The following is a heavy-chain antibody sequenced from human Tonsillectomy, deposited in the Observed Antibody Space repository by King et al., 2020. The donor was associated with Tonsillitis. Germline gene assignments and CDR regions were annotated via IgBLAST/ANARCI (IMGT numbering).Heavy chain of an antibody. Sequence: LQLQDSSRSEEHTSELQSLALTSYAVFCLNKKYYWGWIRQPPGKGLEWIGNIYYSGSTYYNPSLKSRVTISIDASKNQFSLKLSSVTAADTAVYYCGGSYYGWFDPWGQGTLVTVSS. CDR3: GGSYYGWFDP. V-gene: IGHV4-39*07. CDR2: IYYSGST. J-gene: IGHJ5*02. CDR1: AVFCLNKKYY. D-gene: IGHD1-26*01.